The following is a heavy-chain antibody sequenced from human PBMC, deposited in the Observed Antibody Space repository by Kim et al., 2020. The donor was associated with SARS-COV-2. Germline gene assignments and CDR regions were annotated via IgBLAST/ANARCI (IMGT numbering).Heavy chain of an antibody. CDR1: GFTFNFNT. J-gene: IGHJ4*02. CDR2: ISSDGSDK. V-gene: IGHV3-30*04. CDR3: ATLEYYFDY. D-gene: IGHD3-3*01. Sequence: GGSLRLSCAASGFTFNFNTIHWVRRAPGRGLEWVALISSDGSDKYYADSVKGRFTISRDNSKNTLYLQMNSLRTEDTGVYYCATLEYYFDYWGQGTLVTVSS.